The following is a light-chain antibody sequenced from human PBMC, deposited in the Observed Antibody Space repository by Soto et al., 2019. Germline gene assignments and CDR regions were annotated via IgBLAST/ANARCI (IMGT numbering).Light chain of an antibody. Sequence: QSALTQPPSASGSPGQSVTISCTGTSSDVGSYNYVSWYQQHPGKAPKLMIYEVSNRPSGVPDRFSGSKSDNTASLTVSGLRAEDEADYYCKSYAGSNTWVFGGGTQLTVL. J-gene: IGLJ3*02. V-gene: IGLV2-8*01. CDR2: EVS. CDR1: SSDVGSYNY. CDR3: KSYAGSNTWV.